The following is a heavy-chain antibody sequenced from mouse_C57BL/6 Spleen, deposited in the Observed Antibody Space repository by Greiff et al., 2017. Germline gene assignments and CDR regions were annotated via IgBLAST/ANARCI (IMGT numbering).Heavy chain of an antibody. J-gene: IGHJ2*01. CDR3: TRGDYYGSIDY. D-gene: IGHD1-1*01. Sequence: EVQLQQSGAELVRPGASVKLSCTASGFNIKDDYMHWVKQRPEQGLEWIGWIDPENGDTEYASKFQGKATITADTSSNTAYLQLSSLTSEDTAVYYCTRGDYYGSIDYWGQGSTLTVPS. CDR1: GFNIKDDY. V-gene: IGHV14-4*01. CDR2: IDPENGDT.